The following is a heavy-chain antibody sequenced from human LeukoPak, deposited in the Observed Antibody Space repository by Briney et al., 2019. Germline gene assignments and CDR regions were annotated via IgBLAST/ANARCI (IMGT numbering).Heavy chain of an antibody. V-gene: IGHV1-46*01. D-gene: IGHD3-3*01. CDR1: GYTFTSYY. Sequence: ASVKVSCKASGYTFTSYYMHWVRQAPGQGLEWMGIINPSGGSTSYAQKFQGRVTMTRDTSTSTVYMELSSLRSEDTAVYYCARGPTKRYYDFGDYFDYWGQGTLVTVSS. CDR3: ARGPTKRYYDFGDYFDY. CDR2: INPSGGST. J-gene: IGHJ4*02.